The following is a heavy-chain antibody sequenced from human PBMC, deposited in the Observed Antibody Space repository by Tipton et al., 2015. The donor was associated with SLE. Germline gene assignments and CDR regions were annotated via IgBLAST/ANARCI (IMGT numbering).Heavy chain of an antibody. Sequence: TLSLTCTVSGGSIISGDSITSYYWSWVRQPPGKGLEWIGYIHYIGGTNHNPSLESRVTMSLDTSKNQFSLKLSSVTAADTAIYYCARANGVVGGQEPYWYFDLWGRGTLVTVSS. D-gene: IGHD1-26*01. V-gene: IGHV4-61*01. CDR1: GGSIISGDSITSYY. CDR2: IHYIGGT. J-gene: IGHJ2*01. CDR3: ARANGVVGGQEPYWYFDL.